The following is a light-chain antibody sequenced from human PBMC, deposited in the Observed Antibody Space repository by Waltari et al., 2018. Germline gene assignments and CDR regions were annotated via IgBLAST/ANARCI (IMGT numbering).Light chain of an antibody. CDR2: AAS. V-gene: IGKV1-39*01. CDR1: QSISGY. Sequence: DLQITPSPSSLSASVGDRVTITCRASQSISGYLNWYQQKPGKAPSLLIFAASSLQSGAPPRFSGSGSGTDFTLTISNLQPEDYATYYCQQSYIMPLTFGGGTKVEIK. J-gene: IGKJ4*01. CDR3: QQSYIMPLT.